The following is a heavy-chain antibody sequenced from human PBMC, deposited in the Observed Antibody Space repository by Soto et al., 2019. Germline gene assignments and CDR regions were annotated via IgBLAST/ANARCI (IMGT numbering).Heavy chain of an antibody. CDR1: GGSIRSDSYY. V-gene: IGHV4-39*07. CDR3: ATSTQIYCSGGSCATT. CDR2: IYYSGST. J-gene: IGHJ5*02. Sequence: SETLSLTCTVSGGSIRSDSYYWGWIRQPPGKGLEWIGSIYYSGSTNYNPSLKSRVTISVDTSKNQFSLKLSSVTAADTAVYYCATSTQIYCSGGSCATTWGQGTLVTVSS. D-gene: IGHD2-15*01.